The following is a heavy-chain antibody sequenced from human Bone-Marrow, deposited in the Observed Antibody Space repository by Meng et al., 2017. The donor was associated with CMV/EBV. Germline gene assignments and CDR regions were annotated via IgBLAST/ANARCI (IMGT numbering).Heavy chain of an antibody. Sequence: TVSNYAISWVRQAPGQGLEWMGGIIPIFGTANYAQKFQGRVTITTDESTSTAYMELSSLRSEDTAVYYCAREGYCSSTSSACRFDYWGQGTLVTVSS. CDR2: IIPIFGTA. V-gene: IGHV1-69*05. CDR3: AREGYCSSTSSACRFDY. J-gene: IGHJ4*02. CDR1: TVSNYA. D-gene: IGHD2-2*01.